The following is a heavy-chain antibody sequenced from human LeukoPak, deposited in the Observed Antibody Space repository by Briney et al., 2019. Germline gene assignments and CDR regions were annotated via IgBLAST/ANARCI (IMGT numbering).Heavy chain of an antibody. CDR1: GYSFTSYW. V-gene: IGHV5-51*01. J-gene: IGHJ4*02. Sequence: GASLKISCKGSGYSFTSYWIGWVRQMPGKGLEWMGIIYPGDSDTRYSPSFQGQVTISADKSISTAYLQWSSLKASDTAMYYCARHKISYSSSSDFDYWGQGTLVTVSS. D-gene: IGHD6-6*01. CDR3: ARHKISYSSSSDFDY. CDR2: IYPGDSDT.